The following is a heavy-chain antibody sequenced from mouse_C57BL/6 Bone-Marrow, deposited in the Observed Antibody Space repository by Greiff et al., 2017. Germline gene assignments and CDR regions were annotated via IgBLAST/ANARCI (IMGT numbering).Heavy chain of an antibody. D-gene: IGHD4-1*02. CDR2: ISSGGSYT. Sequence: EVKVVESGGDLVKPGGSLTLSCAASGFTFSSYGMSWVRQTPDKRLEWVATISSGGSYTYYPDSVKGRFTISRDTAKNTLYLQMSSLKSEDTAMYYGASTGTGVYFDYWGQGTTLTVSS. V-gene: IGHV5-6*01. CDR3: ASTGTGVYFDY. J-gene: IGHJ2*01. CDR1: GFTFSSYG.